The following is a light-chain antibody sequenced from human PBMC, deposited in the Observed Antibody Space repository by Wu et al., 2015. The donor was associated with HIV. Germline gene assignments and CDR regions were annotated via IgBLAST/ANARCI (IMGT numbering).Light chain of an antibody. CDR1: QSVSSN. Sequence: EIVMTQSPATLSVSPGQRVTLSCRASQSVSSNVAWYQQKPGQAPRLLIYGASTRAAGISVRFSGSGSETEFTLTISSLQSEDFAVYYCQHSRTFGGGTKVETK. CDR2: GAS. CDR3: QHSRT. J-gene: IGKJ4*01. V-gene: IGKV3-15*01.